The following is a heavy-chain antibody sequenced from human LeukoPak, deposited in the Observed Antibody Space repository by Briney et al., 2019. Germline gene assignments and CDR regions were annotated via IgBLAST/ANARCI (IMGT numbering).Heavy chain of an antibody. CDR1: GYTFTSYY. CDR2: INPSGGST. D-gene: IGHD2-2*03. CDR3: ARDGYCTNTSCYRGWFDP. V-gene: IGHV1-46*01. Sequence: ASVKVSCKASGYTFTSYYMHWVRQAPGQGLEWMGIINPSGGSTSYAQKFQGRVTMTRDTSTSTVYMELSSLRSEDTAVYYCARDGYCTNTSCYRGWFDPWGQGTLVTVSS. J-gene: IGHJ5*02.